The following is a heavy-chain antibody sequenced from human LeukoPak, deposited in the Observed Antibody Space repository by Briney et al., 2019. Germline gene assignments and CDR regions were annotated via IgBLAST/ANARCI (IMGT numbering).Heavy chain of an antibody. CDR2: IFYNGNT. Sequence: PSETLSLTCTVSGGSISNYYWSWIRQSPGKGLEWIAYIFYNGNTNYNPSLKSRVTISVDTSKNQFSLKLSSVTAADTAVYYCARSGRIGASDSWGQESLVTVSS. CDR3: ARSGRIGASDS. CDR1: GGSISNYY. V-gene: IGHV4-59*01. D-gene: IGHD1-14*01. J-gene: IGHJ4*02.